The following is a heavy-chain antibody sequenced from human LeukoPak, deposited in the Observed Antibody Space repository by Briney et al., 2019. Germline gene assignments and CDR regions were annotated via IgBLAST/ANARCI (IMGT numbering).Heavy chain of an antibody. J-gene: IGHJ4*02. CDR3: ARHAPYSSSNY. D-gene: IGHD6-6*01. CDR1: GSISSGRYY. V-gene: IGHV4-61*02. Sequence: TSETLSLTCNGGSISSGRYYWSWIRQPAGKGLEWIGRIYTSGSTNYNPSLKSRVTISVDTSKNQFSLRLSSVTAADTAVYYCARHAPYSSSNYWGQGTLVTVSS. CDR2: IYTSGST.